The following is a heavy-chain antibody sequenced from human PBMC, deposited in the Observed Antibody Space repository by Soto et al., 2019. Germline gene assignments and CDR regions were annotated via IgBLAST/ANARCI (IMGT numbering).Heavy chain of an antibody. CDR2: ISGSGGST. J-gene: IGHJ4*02. CDR3: AKDSRCSSSSCYAFDY. D-gene: IGHD2-2*01. V-gene: IGHV3-23*01. Sequence: GGSLRLSCAASGFTFSSYAMSWVRQAPGKGLEWVSAISGSGGSTYYADPVKGRFTISRDNSKNTLYLQMNSLRAEDTALYYCAKDSRCSSSSCYAFDYWGQGTLVTVSS. CDR1: GFTFSSYA.